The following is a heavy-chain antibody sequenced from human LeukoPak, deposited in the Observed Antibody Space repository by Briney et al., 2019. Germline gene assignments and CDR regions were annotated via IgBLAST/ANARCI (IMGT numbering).Heavy chain of an antibody. CDR2: ISYDGSNK. V-gene: IGHV3-30*09. Sequence: GGSLRLSCAASGFTFCSYAMHWVRQAPGKGLEWVAVISYDGSNKYYADSVKGRFAISRDNSKNTLYLQMNSLRAEDTAVYYCVRDQGWFGSFDYWGQGTLVTVSS. CDR3: VRDQGWFGSFDY. D-gene: IGHD3-10*01. J-gene: IGHJ4*02. CDR1: GFTFCSYA.